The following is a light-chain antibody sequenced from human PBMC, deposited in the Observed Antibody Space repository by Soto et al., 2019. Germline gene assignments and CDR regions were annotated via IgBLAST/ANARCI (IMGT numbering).Light chain of an antibody. V-gene: IGLV2-14*01. CDR2: EVS. CDR1: SSDVGGYNY. J-gene: IGLJ2*01. Sequence: QSALTQPASVSGSPGQSITISCTGTSSDVGGYNYVSWYQQHPGKAPKLMIYEVSNRPSGVSNRFSGSKSGNTASLTISGRQVEDEADYYCSSYTSSSTGVVFGGGTKLTVL. CDR3: SSYTSSSTGVV.